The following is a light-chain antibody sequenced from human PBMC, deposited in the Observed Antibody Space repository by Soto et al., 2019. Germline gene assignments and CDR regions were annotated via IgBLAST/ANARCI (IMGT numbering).Light chain of an antibody. CDR2: WAS. Sequence: DIVMTQSPDSLAVSLGERATINCKSSQSVLYSSNNKNYLAWYQQKPGQPPKLLIYWASTRESGVPDRFSGSGSGTDFTLTISSLQAEDVAVYYCQQYYRPWTFGQGHNVEIK. CDR1: QSVLYSSNNKNY. CDR3: QQYYRPWT. V-gene: IGKV4-1*01. J-gene: IGKJ1*01.